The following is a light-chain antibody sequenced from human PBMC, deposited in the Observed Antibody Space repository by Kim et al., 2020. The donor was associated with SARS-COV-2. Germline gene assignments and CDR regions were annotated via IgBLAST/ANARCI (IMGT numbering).Light chain of an antibody. CDR1: QSISSY. V-gene: IGKV1-39*01. J-gene: IGKJ1*01. CDR2: AAS. CDR3: QQSYSTPRT. Sequence: ASVGDRVTITCRASQSISSYLNWYQQKPGKAPKLLIYAASSLRSGVPSRFSGSGSGTDFTLTISSLQPEDFATYYCQQSYSTPRTFGQGTKVEIK.